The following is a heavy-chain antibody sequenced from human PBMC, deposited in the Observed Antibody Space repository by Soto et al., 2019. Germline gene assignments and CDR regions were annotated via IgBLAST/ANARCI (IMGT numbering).Heavy chain of an antibody. CDR1: GYTFSSYD. CDR3: ARVGSSGYLL. Sequence: GASVKVSCKASGYTFSSYDISWVRQAPGQGLEWMGWISAYNGNTNYEQKLRDRVTMTTDTSTSTAYMELRSLRSDDTAVYYCARVGSSGYLLWGQGTLVTVSS. D-gene: IGHD3-22*01. J-gene: IGHJ4*02. V-gene: IGHV1-18*01. CDR2: ISAYNGNT.